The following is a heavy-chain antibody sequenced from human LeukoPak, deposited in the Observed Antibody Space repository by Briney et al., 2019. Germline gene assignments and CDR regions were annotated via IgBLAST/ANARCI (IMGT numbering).Heavy chain of an antibody. J-gene: IGHJ5*02. D-gene: IGHD3-10*01. CDR1: GGSISSYY. Sequence: PSETLSLTCTVSGGSISSYYWSWIRQPAGKGLEWIGRIYTSGSTNYNPSLKSRVTISVDTSKNQFSLKLSSVTAADTAVYYCARDRGTYYYGSGSPRRGDNWFDPWGQGTLVTVSS. V-gene: IGHV4-4*07. CDR2: IYTSGST. CDR3: ARDRGTYYYGSGSPRRGDNWFDP.